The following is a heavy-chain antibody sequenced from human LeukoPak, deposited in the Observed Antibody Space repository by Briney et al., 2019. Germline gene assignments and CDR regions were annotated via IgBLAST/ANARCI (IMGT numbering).Heavy chain of an antibody. CDR2: IYTSGTT. V-gene: IGHV4-4*07. J-gene: IGHJ5*02. CDR1: GGSISNYY. D-gene: IGHD2-2*01. CDR3: ARSTIHGWFDP. Sequence: PSETLSLTCTVSGGSISNYYCSWIRQPAGKGLEWIGRIYTSGTTIYNSALKSRVTMSVDTSKNQFSLKLSSVTAADTAVYYCARSTIHGWFDPWGQGTLVTVSS.